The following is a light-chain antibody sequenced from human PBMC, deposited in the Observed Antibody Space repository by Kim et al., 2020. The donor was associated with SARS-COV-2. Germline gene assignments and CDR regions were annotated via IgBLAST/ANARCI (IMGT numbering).Light chain of an antibody. CDR1: QTITTY. V-gene: IGKV1-5*03. J-gene: IGKJ4*01. Sequence: DIQMTQSPSTVSASVGDRVTITCRASQTITTYLAWYQQKPGKAPKFLIYKASTLESGVPSRFSGSGSGTEFTLTISSLQPEDSATYFCQQYTSNPLTFGGGTKVDIK. CDR3: QQYTSNPLT. CDR2: KAS.